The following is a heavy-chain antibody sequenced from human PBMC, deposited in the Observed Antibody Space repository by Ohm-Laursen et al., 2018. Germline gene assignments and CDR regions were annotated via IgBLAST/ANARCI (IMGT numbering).Heavy chain of an antibody. CDR2: VNGDGTIT. CDR3: VGGYITVFHY. Sequence: SLRLSCAASGFTFSSFGMHWVRQVPGQGLVWVSRVNGDGTITNYADSVKGRFTITRDNAKNTVNLEMSSLRAEDTALYYCVGGYITVFHYWGQGTLLSVSS. D-gene: IGHD5-12*01. V-gene: IGHV3-74*01. CDR1: GFTFSSFG. J-gene: IGHJ4*02.